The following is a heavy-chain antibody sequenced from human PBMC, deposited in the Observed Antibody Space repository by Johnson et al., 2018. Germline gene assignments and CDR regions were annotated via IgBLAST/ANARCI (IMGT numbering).Heavy chain of an antibody. CDR2: FYDSGRT. CDR3: ARAPSFIAAAGTGYYYYYMGV. V-gene: IGHV4-59*01. D-gene: IGHD6-13*01. Sequence: QVQLQESGPGLVKPSETLSLTCSVSGGSINPYYWSWLRPPPGQGLEWIGFFYDSGRTNYKPSLRTRVTISVDTSKNQFSLKLSSVTAADTAVYYCARAPSFIAAAGTGYYYYYMGVWGKGTTVTVSS. CDR1: GGSINPYY. J-gene: IGHJ6*03.